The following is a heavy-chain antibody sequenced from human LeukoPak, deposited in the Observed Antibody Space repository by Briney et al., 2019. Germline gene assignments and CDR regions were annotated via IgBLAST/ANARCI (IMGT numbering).Heavy chain of an antibody. CDR2: ISGSGGST. Sequence: GGSLRLSRAASGFAFSSYAMSWVRQAPGKGLEWVSAISGSGGSTYYADSVKGRFTISRDNSKNTLYLQMNSLRAEDTAVYYCGREGFGYSYTYWGQGTLVSVSS. D-gene: IGHD5-18*01. V-gene: IGHV3-23*01. CDR3: GREGFGYSYTY. J-gene: IGHJ4*02. CDR1: GFAFSSYA.